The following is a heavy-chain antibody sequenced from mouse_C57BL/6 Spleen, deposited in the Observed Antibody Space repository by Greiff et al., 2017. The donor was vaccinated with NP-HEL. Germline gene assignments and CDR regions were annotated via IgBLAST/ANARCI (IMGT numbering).Heavy chain of an antibody. Sequence: QVQLKQSGAELMKPGASVKLSCKATGYTFTGYWIEWVKQRPGHGLEWIGEILPGSGSTNYNEKFKGKATFTADTSSNTAYMQLSSLTTEDSAIYYCASKGGYYGNFYFDYWGQGTTLTVSS. CDR2: ILPGSGST. CDR3: ASKGGYYGNFYFDY. D-gene: IGHD2-1*01. V-gene: IGHV1-9*01. J-gene: IGHJ2*01. CDR1: GYTFTGYW.